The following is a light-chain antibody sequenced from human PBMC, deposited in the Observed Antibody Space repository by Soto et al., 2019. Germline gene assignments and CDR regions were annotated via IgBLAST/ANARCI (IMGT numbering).Light chain of an antibody. CDR3: TSYAGSNRLV. CDR1: SGDVGGYDF. V-gene: IGLV2-8*01. CDR2: EDT. J-gene: IGLJ3*02. Sequence: QSALTQPPSASGSPGQSVTLPCTGTSGDVGGYDFVSWYQQHPGKAPKLLIYEDTKTPSGVPDRFSGSKSGKTASLTVSGLQAEEEADYYCTSYAGSNRLVFGGGTKLTVL.